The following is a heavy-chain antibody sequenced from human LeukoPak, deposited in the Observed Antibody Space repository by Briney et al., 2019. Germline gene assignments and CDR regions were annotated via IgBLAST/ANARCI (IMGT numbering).Heavy chain of an antibody. V-gene: IGHV4-59*01. J-gene: IGHJ4*02. CDR1: GGSISSFY. Sequence: SETLSLTCTVSGGSISSFYWSWIRQPPGKGLEWIGYISYSGSTNYSPSLKSRVTISVDTSKNQFSLKLSSVTAADTAVYYCAREDYDSSGYEYWGQGTLVTVSS. CDR2: ISYSGST. D-gene: IGHD3-22*01. CDR3: AREDYDSSGYEY.